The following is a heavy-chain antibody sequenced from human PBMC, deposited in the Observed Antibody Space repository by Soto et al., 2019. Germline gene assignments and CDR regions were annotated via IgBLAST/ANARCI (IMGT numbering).Heavy chain of an antibody. J-gene: IGHJ4*02. CDR3: ARGRFPSHYFGY. V-gene: IGHV1-69*13. CDR2: IIPIFGTA. Sequence: GASVKVSCKASGGTFSSYAISWVRQAPGQGLEWMGGIIPIFGTANYAQKFQGRVTITADESTSTAYMELSSLRSEDTAVYYRARGRFPSHYFGYWGQGTLVTVSS. D-gene: IGHD3-3*01. CDR1: GGTFSSYA.